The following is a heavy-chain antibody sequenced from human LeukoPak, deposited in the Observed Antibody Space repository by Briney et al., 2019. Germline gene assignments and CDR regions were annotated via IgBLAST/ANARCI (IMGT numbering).Heavy chain of an antibody. CDR2: ISENGDST. J-gene: IGHJ4*02. CDR1: GFTFSNYA. CDR3: AKTPFDY. Sequence: PGGSLRLPCAASGFTFSNYAMSWVRQAPGKGLEWVSSISENGDSTFYPDSVRGRFTISRDNSDNTVYLQMNSLRVEDTAAYYCAKTPFDYWGQGTLVTVSS. V-gene: IGHV3-23*01. D-gene: IGHD2-15*01.